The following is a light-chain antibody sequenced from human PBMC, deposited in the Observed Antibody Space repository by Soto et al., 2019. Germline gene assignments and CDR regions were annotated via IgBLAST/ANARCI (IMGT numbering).Light chain of an antibody. Sequence: VLTQPPSASGTPGQRVFISCSGSSSNIGGTNYAYWYQQLPGAAPKLLMHSNNLRPSGVPERISGSKSGTSASLAISGLRSEDEAVYYCASWDDRLGAVIFGGGT. V-gene: IGLV1-47*02. J-gene: IGLJ2*01. CDR3: ASWDDRLGAVI. CDR2: SNN. CDR1: SSNIGGTNY.